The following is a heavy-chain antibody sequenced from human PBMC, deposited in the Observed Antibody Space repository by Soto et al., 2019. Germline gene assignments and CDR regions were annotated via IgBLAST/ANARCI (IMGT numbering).Heavy chain of an antibody. CDR1: GGSISSYY. CDR3: ARDGSENYGDANYYYYYGMDV. D-gene: IGHD4-17*01. CDR2: IYYSGST. J-gene: IGHJ6*02. V-gene: IGHV4-59*01. Sequence: SETLSLTCTVSGGSISSYYWSWIRQPPGKGLEWIGYIYYSGSTNYNPSLKSRVTISVDTSKNQFSLKLSSVTAADTAVYYCARDGSENYGDANYYYYYGMDVWGQGTTVTVSS.